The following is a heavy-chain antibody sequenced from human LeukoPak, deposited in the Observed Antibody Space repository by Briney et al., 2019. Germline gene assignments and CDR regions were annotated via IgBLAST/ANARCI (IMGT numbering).Heavy chain of an antibody. CDR2: IYYSGST. J-gene: IGHJ6*02. Sequence: KPSETLSLTCTVSGGSISSYYWSWIRQPPGKELEWIGYIYYSGSTNYNPSLKSRVTISVDTSKNQFSLKLSSVTAADTAVYYCASGRQQLAHYGMDVWGQGTTVTVSS. CDR1: GGSISSYY. V-gene: IGHV4-59*01. D-gene: IGHD6-13*01. CDR3: ASGRQQLAHYGMDV.